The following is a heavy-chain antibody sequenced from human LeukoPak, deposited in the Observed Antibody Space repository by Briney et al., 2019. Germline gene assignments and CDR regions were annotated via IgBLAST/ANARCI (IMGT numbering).Heavy chain of an antibody. Sequence: PGGSLRLSCAAPGFPFSRYWLSWVRQAPGKGLEWVANIKQDGSEKYYVDSVKGRFTISRDNAKNSLYLQMNSLRVEDTAVYYCARGWELDPWGQGTLVTVSS. V-gene: IGHV3-7*05. CDR3: ARGWELDP. CDR2: IKQDGSEK. D-gene: IGHD1-26*01. J-gene: IGHJ5*02. CDR1: GFPFSRYW.